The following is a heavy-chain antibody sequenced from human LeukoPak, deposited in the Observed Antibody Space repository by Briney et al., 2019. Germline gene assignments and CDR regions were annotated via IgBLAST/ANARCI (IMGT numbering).Heavy chain of an antibody. V-gene: IGHV1-18*01. CDR2: ISTSTGDT. CDR3: ARGTGTTLRASVGRPFDY. J-gene: IGHJ4*02. CDR1: GYSFILYG. D-gene: IGHD1-1*01. Sequence: APVKASGKPSGYSFILYGISWVRQAPGHGPEGMGWISTSTGDTKYTQKFQGRVTLTTDTSTSTAYMELSSLRSDDTAVYYCARGTGTTLRASVGRPFDYWGQGTLVTVSS.